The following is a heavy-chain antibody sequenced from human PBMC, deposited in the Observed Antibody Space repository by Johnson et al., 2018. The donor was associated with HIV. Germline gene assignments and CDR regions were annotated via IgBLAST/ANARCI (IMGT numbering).Heavy chain of an antibody. V-gene: IGHV3-30*03. CDR3: ARGGIWGSWAFDI. D-gene: IGHD3-16*01. Sequence: QVQLVESGGGVVQPGRSLRLSCAASGFTFSTYDMHWVRQAPGKGLEWVAIISYDGNNKYYADSVKGRFTISRDNSKNTLYLKMNSLRAEDTAVYYCARGGIWGSWAFDIWGQGTMVTVSS. J-gene: IGHJ3*02. CDR2: ISYDGNNK. CDR1: GFTFSTYD.